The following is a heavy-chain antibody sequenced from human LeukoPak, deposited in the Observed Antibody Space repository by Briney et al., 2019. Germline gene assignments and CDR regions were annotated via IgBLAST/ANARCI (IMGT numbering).Heavy chain of an antibody. CDR3: ARVTGLSVFGVVVIDD. V-gene: IGHV4-39*07. D-gene: IGHD3-3*01. Sequence: PSETLSLTCKVSGRSITSSGYYWGWIRQPPGKGLEWVGSAYYSGSTYYNPSLKSRLTISLDTSKNHFSLKVSSVTAADTAVYYCARVTGLSVFGVVVIDDWGQGTLVTVSS. J-gene: IGHJ4*02. CDR1: GRSITSSGYY. CDR2: AYYSGST.